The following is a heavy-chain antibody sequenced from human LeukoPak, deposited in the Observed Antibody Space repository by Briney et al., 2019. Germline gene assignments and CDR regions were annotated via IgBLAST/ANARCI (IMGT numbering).Heavy chain of an antibody. V-gene: IGHV4-59*01. Sequence: SETLSLTCIVSGGSISSNYWSWIRQPPGKGLEWIGFIYYSGTTNYNPSLKSRVTISVDTSKNQFSLQLSSVTAADTAVYYCAKVPPSNAMEVGGKGTTVTVS. CDR1: GGSISSNY. CDR2: IYYSGTT. CDR3: AKVPPSNAMEV. J-gene: IGHJ6*04.